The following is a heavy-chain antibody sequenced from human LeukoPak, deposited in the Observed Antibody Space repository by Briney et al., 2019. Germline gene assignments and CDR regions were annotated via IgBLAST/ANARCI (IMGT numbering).Heavy chain of an antibody. CDR3: AREPQPDDSSGYYASGAFDI. D-gene: IGHD3-22*01. J-gene: IGHJ3*02. V-gene: IGHV4-30-4*01. Sequence: PQTLCLTRTVSRGSLTRGDFYWGWGRHPPGEGRGWLVYIYFSGSTYYNTPLKSRATISVDTSKNQYSLKRSSVTSADTAVYHRAREPQPDDSSGYYASGAFDIWGQGTMVTVSS. CDR1: RGSLTRGDFY. CDR2: IYFSGST.